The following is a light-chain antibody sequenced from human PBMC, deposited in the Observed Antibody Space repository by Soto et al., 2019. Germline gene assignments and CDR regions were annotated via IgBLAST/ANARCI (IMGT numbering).Light chain of an antibody. Sequence: QAASVSGSPGQSITISCTGTSSDVGNYNYVSWYQHLPGKAPKLIIFEVSHRPSGVSSRFSGSKSGNTASLTISGLQAEDEADYYCSSYTTITTLVFGGGTKLTVL. J-gene: IGLJ2*01. V-gene: IGLV2-14*01. CDR2: EVS. CDR1: SSDVGNYNY. CDR3: SSYTTITTLV.